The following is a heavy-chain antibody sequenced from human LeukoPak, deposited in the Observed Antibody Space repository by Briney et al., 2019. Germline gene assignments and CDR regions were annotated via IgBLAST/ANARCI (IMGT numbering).Heavy chain of an antibody. Sequence: GRSLRLSCAASGFTFSSYGMHRVRQAPGKGLEWVAVIWYDGSNKYYADSVKGRFTISRDNSKNTLYLQMNSLRAEDTAVYYCAKGSDGYRLDAFDIWGQGTMVTVSS. V-gene: IGHV3-33*06. CDR1: GFTFSSYG. CDR2: IWYDGSNK. J-gene: IGHJ3*02. CDR3: AKGSDGYRLDAFDI. D-gene: IGHD5-24*01.